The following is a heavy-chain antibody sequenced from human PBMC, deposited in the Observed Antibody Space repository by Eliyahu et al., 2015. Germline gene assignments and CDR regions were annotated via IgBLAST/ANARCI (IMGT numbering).Heavy chain of an antibody. CDR1: GFXVYSHY. CDR2: TLSNDDT. Sequence: EVQLAESGGGLIQPGGSLXLSXAXSGFXVYSHYMTVVRQAPGKGLEWVXLTLSNDDTFYADSVKGRFTVSRDNSQNTFYLQMNSLRAEDTAVYYCSRPIQRADGMDVWGPGTTVTVSS. J-gene: IGHJ6*02. D-gene: IGHD5-18*01. CDR3: SRPIQRADGMDV. V-gene: IGHV3-53*01.